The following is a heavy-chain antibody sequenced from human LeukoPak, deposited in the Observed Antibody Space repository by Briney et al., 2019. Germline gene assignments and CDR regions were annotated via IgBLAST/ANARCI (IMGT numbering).Heavy chain of an antibody. V-gene: IGHV3-23*01. CDR3: AKDARTVGLVVTATRPKYFQH. CDR2: ISGGRGNT. CDR1: GFSLSDSA. D-gene: IGHD2-21*02. J-gene: IGHJ1*01. Sequence: GGSLRLSCGAFGFSLSDSAMSRVRQAPGKGLEWVSGISGGRGNTYYADSVKGRFTISRDTSKSTLYLQMNNLRAEDAAVYYCAKDARTVGLVVTATRPKYFQHWGPGTLVIVSS.